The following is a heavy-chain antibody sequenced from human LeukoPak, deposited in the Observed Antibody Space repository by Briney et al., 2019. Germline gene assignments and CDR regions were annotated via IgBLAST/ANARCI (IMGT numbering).Heavy chain of an antibody. V-gene: IGHV4-4*07. J-gene: IGHJ4*02. Sequence: PSETLSLTCTVSGGSISSYYWSWIRQPAGKGLEWIGRIYTSGSTNYNPSLKSRVTISVDTSKNQFSLKLSSVTAADTAVYYCARSQVYYDSSGYYFEVYFDYWGQGTLVTVSS. CDR2: IYTSGST. CDR1: GGSISSYY. CDR3: ARSQVYYDSSGYYFEVYFDY. D-gene: IGHD3-22*01.